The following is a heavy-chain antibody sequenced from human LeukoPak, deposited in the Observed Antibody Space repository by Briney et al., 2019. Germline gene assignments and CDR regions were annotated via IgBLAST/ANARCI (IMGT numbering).Heavy chain of an antibody. D-gene: IGHD2-2*01. Sequence: SETLSLTCTVSGGSISSSSYYWGWIRQPPGKGLEWIGSIYYSGSTYYNPSLKSRVTISVDTSKNQFSLKLSSVTAADTAVYYCARGLPAARGGNYWGQGTLVTVSS. CDR1: GGSISSSSYY. V-gene: IGHV4-39*01. CDR3: ARGLPAARGGNY. CDR2: IYYSGST. J-gene: IGHJ4*02.